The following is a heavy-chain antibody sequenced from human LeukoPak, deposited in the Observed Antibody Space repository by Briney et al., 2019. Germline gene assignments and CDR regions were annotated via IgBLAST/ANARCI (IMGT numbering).Heavy chain of an antibody. J-gene: IGHJ4*02. Sequence: PSETLSLTCTVSGGSISRSRYYWGWIRQPPGKGLEWIGSIYYSGSTYYNPSLKSRVTTSVDTSKNQFSLKLSSVTAADTAVYYCAKDPTDFDSSGQTYFDYWGQGTLVTVSS. CDR3: AKDPTDFDSSGQTYFDY. CDR2: IYYSGST. V-gene: IGHV4-39*07. CDR1: GGSISRSRYY. D-gene: IGHD3-22*01.